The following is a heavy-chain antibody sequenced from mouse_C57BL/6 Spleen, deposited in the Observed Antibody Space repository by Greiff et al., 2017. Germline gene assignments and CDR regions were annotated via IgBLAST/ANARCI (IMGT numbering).Heavy chain of an antibody. Sequence: EVKLMESGGGLVKPGGSLKLSCAASGFTFSDYGMHWVRQAPEKGLEWVAYISSGSSTIYYADTVKGRFTISRDNAKNTLFLQMTSLRSEDTAMYYCARSFSYYYAMGYWGQGTSVTVSS. CDR1: GFTFSDYG. J-gene: IGHJ4*01. V-gene: IGHV5-17*01. CDR2: ISSGSSTI. CDR3: ARSFSYYYAMGY.